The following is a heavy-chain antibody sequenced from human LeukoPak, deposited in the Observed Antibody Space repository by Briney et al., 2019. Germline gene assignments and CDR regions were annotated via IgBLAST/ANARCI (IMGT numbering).Heavy chain of an antibody. CDR2: ISYDGSNK. CDR1: GFTFSSYG. Sequence: PGGSLRLSCAASGFTFSSYGMHWVRQAPGKGLEWVAVISYDGSNKYYADSVKGRFTISRDNSKNTLYLQMNSLRVEDTAIYYCARDLYYGSASPRLDYWGQGTLVTVSS. J-gene: IGHJ4*02. V-gene: IGHV3-30*03. CDR3: ARDLYYGSASPRLDY. D-gene: IGHD3-10*01.